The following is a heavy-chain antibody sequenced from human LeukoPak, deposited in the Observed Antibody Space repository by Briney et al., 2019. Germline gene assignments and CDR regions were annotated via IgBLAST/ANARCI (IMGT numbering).Heavy chain of an antibody. CDR3: AREEATTVVTKDYYYYYMDV. CDR1: GDSVSSNSAA. CDR2: TYYRSKWYN. D-gene: IGHD4-23*01. V-gene: IGHV6-1*01. J-gene: IGHJ6*03. Sequence: SQTLSLTCAISGDSVSSNSAAWNWIRQSPSRGLEWLGRTYYRSKWYNDYAVSVKSRITINPDTSKNQFSLQLNSVTPEDTAVYYCAREEATTVVTKDYYYYYMDVWGKGTTVTVSS.